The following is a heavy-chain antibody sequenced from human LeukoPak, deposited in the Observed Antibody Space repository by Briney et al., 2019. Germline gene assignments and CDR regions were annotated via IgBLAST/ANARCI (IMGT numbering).Heavy chain of an antibody. CDR3: ARIYPVRSVVVTAFDY. CDR1: GGSIRNDNW. V-gene: IGHV4-4*02. Sequence: SETLSLTCSLSGGSIRNDNWWSWVRQPPGKGLEWIGEIFHSGSTNYNPSLKSRLTISLDKSKNQFSLKLNSVTAADTAVYYCARIYPVRSVVVTAFDYWGQGTLVTVSS. D-gene: IGHD2-21*02. CDR2: IFHSGST. J-gene: IGHJ4*02.